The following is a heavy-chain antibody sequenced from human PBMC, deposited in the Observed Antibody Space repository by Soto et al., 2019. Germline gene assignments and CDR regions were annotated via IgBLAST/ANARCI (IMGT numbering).Heavy chain of an antibody. D-gene: IGHD5-12*01. V-gene: IGHV1-2*02. CDR3: ARAQPDIVATSSPDY. CDR2: INPNSGGT. Sequence: QVQLVPSGAEVKKPGASVKVSCKASGYTFTGYYMHWVRQAPGQGLEWMGWINPNSGGTNYAQKFQGRVTMTRDTSISTAYMELSRLRSDDTAVYYCARAQPDIVATSSPDYWGQGTLVTVSS. CDR1: GYTFTGYY. J-gene: IGHJ4*02.